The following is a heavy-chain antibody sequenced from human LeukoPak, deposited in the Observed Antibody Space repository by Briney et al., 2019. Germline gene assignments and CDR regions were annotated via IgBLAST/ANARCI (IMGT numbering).Heavy chain of an antibody. CDR2: IYHSGST. CDR3: ARAVPATANFDY. J-gene: IGHJ4*02. Sequence: SQTLSLTCAVSGGSISSGGYSWSWIRQPPGKGLEWIGYIYHSGSTYCNPSLKSRVTISVDRSKNQFSLKLSSVTAADTAVYYCARAVPATANFDYWGQGTLVTVSS. V-gene: IGHV4-30-2*01. D-gene: IGHD2-2*01. CDR1: GGSISSGGYS.